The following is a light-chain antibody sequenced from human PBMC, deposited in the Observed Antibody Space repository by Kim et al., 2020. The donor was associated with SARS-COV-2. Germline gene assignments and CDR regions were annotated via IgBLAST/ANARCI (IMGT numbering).Light chain of an antibody. CDR1: QSVYGTC. CDR2: RAS. V-gene: IGKV3-20*01. CDR3: QQYGSSPPYT. Sequence: PGERATLPCRASQSVYGTCLAWFQQKPGQAPRLLIYRASSRATDIPDRFSGSGSETDFTLTISRLEPEDFAVYYCQQYGSSPPYTFGQGTKLEI. J-gene: IGKJ2*01.